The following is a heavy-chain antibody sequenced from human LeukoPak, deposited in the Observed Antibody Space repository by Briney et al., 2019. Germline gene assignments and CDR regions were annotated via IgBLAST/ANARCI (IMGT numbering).Heavy chain of an antibody. CDR3: ARARNSSGYYFDY. Sequence: SETLSLTCAVYGGSFSGYYWSWIRQPPGKGLEWIGETNHSGSTNYNPSLKSRVTISVDTSKNQFSLKLSPVTAADTAVYYCARARNSSGYYFDYWGQGTLVTVSS. D-gene: IGHD3-22*01. J-gene: IGHJ4*02. CDR1: GGSFSGYY. V-gene: IGHV4-34*01. CDR2: TNHSGST.